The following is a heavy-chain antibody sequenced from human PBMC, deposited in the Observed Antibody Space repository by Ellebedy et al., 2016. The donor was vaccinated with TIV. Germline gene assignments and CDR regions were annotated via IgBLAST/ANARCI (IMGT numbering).Heavy chain of an antibody. Sequence: GGSLRLSXAASGFTFSSYSMNWVRQAPGKGLEWVSYISSSSSTIYYADSVKGRFTISRDNAKNSLYLQMNSLRAEDTAVYYCAREYLGYCSSTSCYAPYWGQGTLVTVSS. CDR2: ISSSSSTI. J-gene: IGHJ4*02. CDR3: AREYLGYCSSTSCYAPY. V-gene: IGHV3-48*01. CDR1: GFTFSSYS. D-gene: IGHD2-2*01.